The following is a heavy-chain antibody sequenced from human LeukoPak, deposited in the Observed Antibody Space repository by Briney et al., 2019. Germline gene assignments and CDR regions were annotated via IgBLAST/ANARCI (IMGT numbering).Heavy chain of an antibody. CDR3: ARGSDGWFAFDY. V-gene: IGHV3-66*01. D-gene: IGHD6-19*01. Sequence: GGALRLSCAASEFTVSSNYMSWVGQAPGKGLEWVSIIYSTGGKYYADSVKGRFTISRDNSKHTLYLQMNSLRAEDTAVYYCARGSDGWFAFDYWGQGILVTVSS. J-gene: IGHJ4*02. CDR1: EFTVSSNY. CDR2: IYSTGGK.